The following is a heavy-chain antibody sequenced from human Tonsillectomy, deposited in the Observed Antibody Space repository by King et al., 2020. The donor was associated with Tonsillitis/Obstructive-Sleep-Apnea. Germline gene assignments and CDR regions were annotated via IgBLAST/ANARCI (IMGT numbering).Heavy chain of an antibody. Sequence: QLVQSGAEVKTPGASVKVSCKASGYTFTRYYIHWVRQARGQGLEWMGIINPSSGVTTYAQKFQGRVTMTTDTSASTVYLELNSLRCEDTAVYYCARCDGGCRYIVSWGQGTLLTVST. V-gene: IGHV1-46*01. CDR2: INPSSGVT. CDR3: ARCDGGCRYIVS. D-gene: IGHD2-15*01. J-gene: IGHJ5*02. CDR1: GYTFTRYY.